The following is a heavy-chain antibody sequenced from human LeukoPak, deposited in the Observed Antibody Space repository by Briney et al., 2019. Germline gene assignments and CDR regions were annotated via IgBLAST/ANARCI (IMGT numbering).Heavy chain of an antibody. J-gene: IGHJ3*02. Sequence: PGGSLRLSCAASGFTFDDYGMTWVRQTPGKQLEWVSGISWNGGSIGYADSVKGRFTISRDNAKNSLYLQMNSLRAEDTALYYCARPLRAAVNAFDIWGLGAMVTVSS. CDR3: ARPLRAAVNAFDI. CDR2: ISWNGGSI. D-gene: IGHD2-15*01. CDR1: GFTFDDYG. V-gene: IGHV3-20*04.